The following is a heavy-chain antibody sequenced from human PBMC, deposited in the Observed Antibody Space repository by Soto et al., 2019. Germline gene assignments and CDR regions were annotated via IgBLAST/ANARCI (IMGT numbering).Heavy chain of an antibody. CDR3: ARPPAPYYYDSSGYQPGYYYYGMDV. V-gene: IGHV3-23*01. J-gene: IGHJ6*02. CDR1: GFTFSSYA. D-gene: IGHD3-22*01. Sequence: GGSLRLSCAASGFTFSSYAMSWVRQAPGKGLEWVSAISGSGGSTYYADSVKGRFTISRDNSKNTLYLQMNSLRAEDTAVYYCARPPAPYYYDSSGYQPGYYYYGMDVWGQGTTVTVSS. CDR2: ISGSGGST.